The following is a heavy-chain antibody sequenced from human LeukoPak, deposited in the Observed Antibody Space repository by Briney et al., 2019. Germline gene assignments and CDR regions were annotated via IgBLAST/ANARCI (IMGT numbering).Heavy chain of an antibody. Sequence: PSETLSLTCTVSGGSISSSSYYWGWIRQPPGKGLEWIGSIYYSGSSGTTYYSPSLKSRVTISVDTSKNQFSLKLSSVTAADTAVYYCASDRRDAYIYLSVDYWGQGTLVTVSS. CDR1: GGSISSSSYY. J-gene: IGHJ4*02. V-gene: IGHV4-39*01. CDR3: ASDRRDAYIYLSVDY. CDR2: IYYSGSSGTT. D-gene: IGHD5-24*01.